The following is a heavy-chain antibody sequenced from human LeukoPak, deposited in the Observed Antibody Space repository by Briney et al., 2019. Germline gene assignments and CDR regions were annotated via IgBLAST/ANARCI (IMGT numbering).Heavy chain of an antibody. Sequence: SETLSLTCTVSGGSISSSSYYWGWIRQPPGKGLEWIGSIYYSGSTYYNPSLKSRVTISVDTSKNQFSLKLTSVTAADTAVYYCARGTEAAAGSNWGQGTLVTVSS. D-gene: IGHD6-13*01. CDR1: GGSISSSSYY. J-gene: IGHJ4*02. CDR3: ARGTEAAAGSN. V-gene: IGHV4-39*07. CDR2: IYYSGST.